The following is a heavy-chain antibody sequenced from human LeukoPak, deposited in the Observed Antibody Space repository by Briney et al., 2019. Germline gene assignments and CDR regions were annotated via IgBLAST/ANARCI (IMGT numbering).Heavy chain of an antibody. J-gene: IGHJ4*02. CDR2: IYYSGST. Sequence: SETLSLTCTVSGGSISSSSYYWGWIRQPPGKGLEWIGSIYYSGSTYYNPSLKSRVTISVDTSKNQFSLKLSSVTAADTAVYYCARRVTMVRGVIRRYFDYWGQGTLVTVSS. CDR3: ARRVTMVRGVIRRYFDY. V-gene: IGHV4-39*01. D-gene: IGHD3-10*01. CDR1: GGSISSSSYY.